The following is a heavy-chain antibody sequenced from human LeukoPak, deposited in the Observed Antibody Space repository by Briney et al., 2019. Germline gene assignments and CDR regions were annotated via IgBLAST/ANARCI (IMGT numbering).Heavy chain of an antibody. D-gene: IGHD2-15*01. CDR1: GFTFSSYA. CDR3: AKDRVPYCSGGSCYSADY. Sequence: GVSPRLSCAASGFTFSSYAMSWVRQARGKGLEWVSAISGSGGSTYYADSVKGRFTISRDNSKNTLYLQMNSLRAEDTAVYYCAKDRVPYCSGGSCYSADYWGQGTLVTVSS. V-gene: IGHV3-23*01. J-gene: IGHJ4*02. CDR2: ISGSGGST.